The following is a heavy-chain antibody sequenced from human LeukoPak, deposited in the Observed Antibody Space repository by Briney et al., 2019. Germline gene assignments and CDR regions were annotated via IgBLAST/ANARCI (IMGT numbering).Heavy chain of an antibody. CDR3: ARVEWFGGRAGAFDI. CDR2: INPNSGGT. D-gene: IGHD3-10*01. V-gene: IGHV1-2*02. CDR1: GYTFTGYY. J-gene: IGHJ3*02. Sequence: ASVKVSCKASGYTFTGYYMHWVRQAPGQGLEWMGWINPNSGGTNYAQKFQGRVTMTRDTSISTAYMELSRLRSDDTAVYYCARVEWFGGRAGAFDIWGQGTMVTVSS.